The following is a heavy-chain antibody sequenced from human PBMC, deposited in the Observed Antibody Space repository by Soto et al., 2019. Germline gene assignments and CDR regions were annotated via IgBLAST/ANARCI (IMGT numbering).Heavy chain of an antibody. CDR3: ARVPKIAAAGTCWFDH. CDR2: IIPIFGTA. J-gene: IGHJ5*02. D-gene: IGHD6-13*01. V-gene: IGHV1-69*06. Sequence: SVKVSCKASGGTFSSYAISWVRQAPGQGLEWMGGIIPIFGTANYAQKFQGRVTITADKSTSTAYMELSSLRSEDTAVYYCARVPKIAAAGTCWFDHSGQGTLVTVSS. CDR1: GGTFSSYA.